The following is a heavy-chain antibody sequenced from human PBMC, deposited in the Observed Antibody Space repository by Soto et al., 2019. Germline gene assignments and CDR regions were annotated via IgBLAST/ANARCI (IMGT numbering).Heavy chain of an antibody. CDR1: GFTFRNAW. Sequence: EVQLVESGGGFVKPGGSLSLSCTASGFTFRNAWMTWVRQAPGKGLEWVGRIKSKTDGETTDYAAPATARFSISRDDSTNTLYLQMNSLIAEDTAVYYCTTNYYFGSGTYFYWGQGTLVAVSS. CDR3: TTNYYFGSGTYFY. CDR2: IKSKTDGETT. J-gene: IGHJ4*02. V-gene: IGHV3-15*01. D-gene: IGHD3-10*01.